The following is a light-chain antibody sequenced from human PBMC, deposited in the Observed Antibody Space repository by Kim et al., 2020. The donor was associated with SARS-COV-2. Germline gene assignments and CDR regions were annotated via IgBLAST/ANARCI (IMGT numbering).Light chain of an antibody. CDR1: RSDVGGYNY. V-gene: IGLV2-14*04. CDR3: SSYTSSSTYV. CDR2: DVK. Sequence: GQTLTISCTGSRSDVGGYNYVSWYQEHPGKAPKLMIYDVKKRPSGVSNRFSGSKSGSTASLTISGLQTEDEADYYCSSYTSSSTYVFGTGTKVTVL. J-gene: IGLJ1*01.